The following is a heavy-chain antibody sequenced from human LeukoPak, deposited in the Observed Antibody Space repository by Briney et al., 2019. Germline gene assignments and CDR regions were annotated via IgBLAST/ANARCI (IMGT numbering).Heavy chain of an antibody. CDR2: IYYSGST. CDR3: ARGLYYDSSGYRY. V-gene: IGHV4-39*07. D-gene: IGHD3-22*01. CDR1: GGSISSSSYY. Sequence: SETRSLTCTVSGGSISSSSYYWGWIRQPPGKGLEWIGSIYYSGSTYYNPSLKSRVTISVDTSKNQFSLKLSSVTAADTAVYYCARGLYYDSSGYRYWGQGTLVTVSS. J-gene: IGHJ4*02.